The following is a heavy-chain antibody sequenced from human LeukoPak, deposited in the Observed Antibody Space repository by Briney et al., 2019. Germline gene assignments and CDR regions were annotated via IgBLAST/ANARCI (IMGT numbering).Heavy chain of an antibody. Sequence: GGSLRLSCAASGFTFSTCAMSWVRQAPGKGLEWVSAITASGGYTYYADSVKGRFTISRDNSKNTLYLQMNRLRAEDTAVYYCAKDYSSGWYLDYWGQGTLVTVSS. CDR2: ITASGGYT. CDR1: GFTFSTCA. CDR3: AKDYSSGWYLDY. D-gene: IGHD6-19*01. J-gene: IGHJ4*02. V-gene: IGHV3-23*01.